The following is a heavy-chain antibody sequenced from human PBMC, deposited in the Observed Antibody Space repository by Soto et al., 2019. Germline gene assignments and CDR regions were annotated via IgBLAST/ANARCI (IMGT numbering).Heavy chain of an antibody. V-gene: IGHV1-69*01. Sequence: QVQLVQSGAEVKKPGSSEKVSCKASGGTFNNYGISWVRQAPGQGLEWMGGIIPVFGTTNYEQKFQGRLTITAYDSTNTAYVELSRLRCEDTAGYYGARAYINGTNWHHDFGMDVWGLGTPVTVSS. CDR1: GGTFNNYG. J-gene: IGHJ6*02. D-gene: IGHD1-20*01. CDR3: ARAYINGTNWHHDFGMDV. CDR2: IIPVFGTT.